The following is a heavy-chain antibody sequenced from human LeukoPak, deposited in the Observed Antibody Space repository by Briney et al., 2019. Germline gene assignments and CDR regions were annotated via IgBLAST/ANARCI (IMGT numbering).Heavy chain of an antibody. J-gene: IGHJ4*02. CDR1: GFTFSSYA. Sequence: PGGSLRLSCAASGFTFSSYAMSWVRQAPGKGLEWVSAISGSGGSTYYADSVKGRFTISRDNSKNTLYLQMNSLRAEDTAVYYCARDAPAPHIVGAGTFDYWGQGTLVTVSS. V-gene: IGHV3-23*01. CDR3: ARDAPAPHIVGAGTFDY. CDR2: ISGSGGST. D-gene: IGHD1-26*01.